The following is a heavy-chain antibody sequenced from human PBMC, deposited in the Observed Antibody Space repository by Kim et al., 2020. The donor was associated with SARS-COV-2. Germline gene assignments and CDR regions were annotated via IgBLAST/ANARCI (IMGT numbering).Heavy chain of an antibody. Sequence: GGSLRLSCAASGFTFGSYSMNWVRQAPGKGLEWVSSISSSSSYIYYADSVKGRFTISRDNAKNSLYLQMNSLRAEDTAVYYCARGRFLEWLFFDYWGQGTLVTVSS. CDR1: GFTFGSYS. V-gene: IGHV3-21*01. D-gene: IGHD3-3*01. CDR3: ARGRFLEWLFFDY. CDR2: ISSSSSYI. J-gene: IGHJ4*02.